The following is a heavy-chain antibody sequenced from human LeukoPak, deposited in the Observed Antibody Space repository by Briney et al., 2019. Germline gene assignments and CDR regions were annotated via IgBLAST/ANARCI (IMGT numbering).Heavy chain of an antibody. D-gene: IGHD4-17*01. CDR1: GFTFSSYS. Sequence: GGSLRLSCAASGFTFSSYSMNWVRQAPGKGLEWVSYISSSSSTIYYADSVKGRFTISRDNAKNSLYLQMNSLRAEDTAVYYCARDRRYGDYDYWGQGTLVTVSS. CDR3: ARDRRYGDYDY. J-gene: IGHJ4*02. CDR2: ISSSSSTI. V-gene: IGHV3-48*01.